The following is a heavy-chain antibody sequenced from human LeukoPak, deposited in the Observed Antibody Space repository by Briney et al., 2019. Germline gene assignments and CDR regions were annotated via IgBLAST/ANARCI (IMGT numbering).Heavy chain of an antibody. J-gene: IGHJ3*02. CDR2: IYYGGST. CDR1: RVSISNGDSY. Sequence: PSETLSLTCAVSRVSISNGDSYWTWIRQPPGKGLEWIGYIYYGGSTYYNPSLKSRLRMSVDTSKDQFSLKLSSVTAADTAVYFCARGSGLTAFDIWGQGTVVTVSS. V-gene: IGHV4-30-4*08. CDR3: ARGSGLTAFDI. D-gene: IGHD3-3*01.